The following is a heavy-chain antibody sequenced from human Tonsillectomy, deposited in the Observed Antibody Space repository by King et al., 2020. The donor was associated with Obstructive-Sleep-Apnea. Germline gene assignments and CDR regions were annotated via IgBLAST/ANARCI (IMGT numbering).Heavy chain of an antibody. D-gene: IGHD5-18*01. J-gene: IGHJ4*02. CDR1: GYSFSNYW. CDR2: IYPGDSDT. CDR3: ARQGKSTVMVTPYFDY. V-gene: IGHV5-51*01. Sequence: QLVQSGAEVKKPGESLKISCKSSGYSFSNYWIGWVRQMPGKGLEWMGSIYPGDSDTRYSPSFQGQVTISAAKSISTAHLQWSSLKVSDTALYYCARQGKSTVMVTPYFDYWGKGTLVTVSS.